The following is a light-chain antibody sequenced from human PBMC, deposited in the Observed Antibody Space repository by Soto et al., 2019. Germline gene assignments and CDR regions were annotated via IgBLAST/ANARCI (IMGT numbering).Light chain of an antibody. V-gene: IGKV3-15*01. CDR3: QQYNSWPT. J-gene: IGKJ1*01. CDR1: QSVSSN. CDR2: GAS. Sequence: EIVMTQPPATLSVSPGERATLSCRASQSVSSNLAWYQQKPGQAPRLLIYGASTRTTGIPARFSGSGSGTEFTLTISSLQSEDFAVYSCQQYNSWPTFGQGTKVDIK.